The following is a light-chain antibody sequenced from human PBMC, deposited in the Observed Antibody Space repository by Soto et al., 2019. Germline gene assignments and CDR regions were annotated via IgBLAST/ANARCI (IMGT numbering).Light chain of an antibody. CDR3: QQRSNWPPVIT. J-gene: IGKJ5*01. Sequence: EIVLTQSPATLSLSPGERATLSCRASQSVSSYLAWYPQKPVQAPRLLIYDASKRATGIPARFSGRGSGTDFTLTISSLAPEDFAVYDGQQRSNWPPVITFGQGTRLEIK. V-gene: IGKV3-11*01. CDR2: DAS. CDR1: QSVSSY.